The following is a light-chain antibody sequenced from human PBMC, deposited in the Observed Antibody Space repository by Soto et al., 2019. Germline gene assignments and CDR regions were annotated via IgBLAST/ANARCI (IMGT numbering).Light chain of an antibody. CDR2: AAS. CDR1: QSISSY. CDR3: QQSYSTPPWT. Sequence: DIQMTQSPSSLSASVGDTVTITCRASQSISSYLNWYQQKPGKAPKLLIYAASSLQSGVPSRFSGSGSGTDFTLTISSLQPEAFATYYCQQSYSTPPWTFGQGTKVEIK. J-gene: IGKJ1*01. V-gene: IGKV1-39*01.